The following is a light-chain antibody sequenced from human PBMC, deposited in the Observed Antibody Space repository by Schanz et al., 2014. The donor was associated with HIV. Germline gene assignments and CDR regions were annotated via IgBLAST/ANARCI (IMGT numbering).Light chain of an antibody. Sequence: DMQMTQSPSSLSASVGDRVTITCRASQSISSYLNWYQQKPGKAPKLLIYAASSLQSGVPSRFSASGSGTDFTLTISSLQPEDSATYYCQQSYSTPPTFGQGTKLEIK. CDR2: AAS. J-gene: IGKJ2*01. CDR3: QQSYSTPPT. V-gene: IGKV1-39*01. CDR1: QSISSY.